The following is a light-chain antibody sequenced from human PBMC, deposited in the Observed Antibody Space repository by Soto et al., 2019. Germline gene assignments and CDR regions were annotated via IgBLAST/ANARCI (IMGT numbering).Light chain of an antibody. CDR3: HQYDSSPLT. Sequence: EIVLTQSPGTLSLSPGERATLSCRASQSVSSSYLAWYQQKPGQAPRLLIYGASSRATGIPDRFSGSGSGTDFNLTISRLEPEDFAEYYCHQYDSSPLTFGGGNKVEIK. J-gene: IGKJ4*01. V-gene: IGKV3-20*01. CDR2: GAS. CDR1: QSVSSSY.